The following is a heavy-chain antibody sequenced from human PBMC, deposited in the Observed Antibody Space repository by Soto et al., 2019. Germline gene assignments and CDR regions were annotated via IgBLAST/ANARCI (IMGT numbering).Heavy chain of an antibody. Sequence: QVQLVQSGAEVKKPGASVKVSCKASGYTFTSYGISWVRQAPGQGLEWMGWISAYNGNTNYAQKLQGRVTMTTDTAPSTAYMELRSLGSDGTAVYYCARSVYSRGARRYWFDPWGQGTLVTVSS. CDR1: GYTFTSYG. CDR2: ISAYNGNT. CDR3: ARSVYSRGARRYWFDP. V-gene: IGHV1-18*01. J-gene: IGHJ5*02. D-gene: IGHD6-19*01.